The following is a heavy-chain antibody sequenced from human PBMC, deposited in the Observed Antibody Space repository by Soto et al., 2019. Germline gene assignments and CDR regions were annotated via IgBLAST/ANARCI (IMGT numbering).Heavy chain of an antibody. CDR3: ARXPNYYDSSGYYGDGMDV. CDR2: MNPNSGNT. CDR1: GYTFTSYD. D-gene: IGHD3-22*01. V-gene: IGHV1-8*01. Sequence: ASVKVSCKASGYTFTSYDINWVRQATGQGLEWMGWMNPNSGNTGYAQKFQGRVTMTRNTSISTAYMELSSLRSEDTAVYYCARXPNYYDSSGYYGDGMDVWGQGTTVTVSS. J-gene: IGHJ6*02.